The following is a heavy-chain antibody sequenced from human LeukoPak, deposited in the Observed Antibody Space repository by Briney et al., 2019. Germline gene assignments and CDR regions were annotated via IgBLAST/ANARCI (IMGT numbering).Heavy chain of an antibody. Sequence: TGRSLRLSCAASGFTFSSYGMHWVRQAPGKGPEWVAVIWYDGSKYYADSVKGRFTISRDNSKNTLYLQMNSLRAEDTAVYYCARNQDYGVYNSVGAFDIWGQGTMVTVSS. J-gene: IGHJ3*02. CDR1: GFTFSSYG. V-gene: IGHV3-33*01. D-gene: IGHD4-17*01. CDR3: ARNQDYGVYNSVGAFDI. CDR2: IWYDGSK.